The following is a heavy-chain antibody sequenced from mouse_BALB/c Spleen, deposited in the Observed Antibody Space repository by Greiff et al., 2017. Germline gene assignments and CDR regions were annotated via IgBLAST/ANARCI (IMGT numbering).Heavy chain of an antibody. Sequence: EVKVVESGAELVRSGASVKLSCTASGFNIKDYYMHWVKQRPEQGLEWIGWIDPENGDTEYAPKFQGKATMTADTSSNTAYLQLSSLTSEDTAVYYCTSYGYAMDYWGQGTSVTVSA. V-gene: IGHV14-4*02. D-gene: IGHD1-1*01. CDR2: IDPENGDT. J-gene: IGHJ4*01. CDR1: GFNIKDYY. CDR3: TSYGYAMDY.